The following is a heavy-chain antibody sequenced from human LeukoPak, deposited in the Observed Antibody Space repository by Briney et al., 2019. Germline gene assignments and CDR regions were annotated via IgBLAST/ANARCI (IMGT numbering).Heavy chain of an antibody. CDR1: GGTFSSYA. Sequence: ASVKVSCKASGGTFSSYAISWVRQAPGQGLEWVGIINPSGGSTTYGQKFQGRVTMTRDTSTSTVYMELSSLRSEDTAVYYCAREAPGGIVGALDYWGQGTLVTVSS. D-gene: IGHD1-26*01. J-gene: IGHJ4*02. V-gene: IGHV1-46*01. CDR2: INPSGGST. CDR3: AREAPGGIVGALDY.